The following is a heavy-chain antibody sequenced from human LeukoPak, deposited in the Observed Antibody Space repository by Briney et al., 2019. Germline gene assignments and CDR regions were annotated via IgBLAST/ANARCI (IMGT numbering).Heavy chain of an antibody. CDR2: IHHNGDIT. CDR1: GFTLFWHV. Sequence: PGGSLRLSCSASGFTLFWHVMHWVRQAPGKPLEYVSFIHHNGDITSYADSVRGRFTVSRDNSKNTLFLDLTSLRTDDTAVYYCARDMSGTYSFDYWSQGTLVTVSS. D-gene: IGHD1-26*01. V-gene: IGHV3-64D*06. J-gene: IGHJ4*02. CDR3: ARDMSGTYSFDY.